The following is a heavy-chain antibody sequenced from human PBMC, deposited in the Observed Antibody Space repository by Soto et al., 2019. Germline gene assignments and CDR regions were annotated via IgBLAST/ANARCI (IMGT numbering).Heavy chain of an antibody. Sequence: PGGSLRLSCAASGFTFSSYWMHWVRQAPGKGLVWVSRINSDGSSTSYADSVKGRFTISRDNAKNTLYLQMNSLRAEDTAVYYCARDLSKDDSENWFDPWGQGTLVTVSS. V-gene: IGHV3-74*01. D-gene: IGHD3-3*01. J-gene: IGHJ5*02. CDR1: GFTFSSYW. CDR3: ARDLSKDDSENWFDP. CDR2: INSDGSST.